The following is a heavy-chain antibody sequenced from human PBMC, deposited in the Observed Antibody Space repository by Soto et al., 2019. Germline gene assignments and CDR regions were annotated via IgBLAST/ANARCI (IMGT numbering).Heavy chain of an antibody. J-gene: IGHJ4*02. CDR1: GFIFSRYG. D-gene: IGHD1-26*01. CDR3: AKGSYSGIYSDFDY. Sequence: GGSLRLSCTASGFIFSRYGIYWGRQAPGKGLEWVAAISYGGGSKYYADSVKGRFTISRDTSKNTLYLQMNSLRAEDTAMYYCAKGSYSGIYSDFDYWGQGTLVTVSS. CDR2: ISYGGGSK. V-gene: IGHV3-30*18.